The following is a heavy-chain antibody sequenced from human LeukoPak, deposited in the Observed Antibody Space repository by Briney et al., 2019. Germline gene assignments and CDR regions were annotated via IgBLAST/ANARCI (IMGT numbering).Heavy chain of an antibody. CDR3: ATDIVVVPAAIEAFDI. Sequence: ASVKVSCKVSGYTFTDYYMHWVQQAPGKGLEWMGLVDPEDGETIYAEKFQGRVTITADTSTDTAYMELSSLRSEDTAAYYCATDIVVVPAAIEAFDIWGQGTMVTVSS. CDR1: GYTFTDYY. V-gene: IGHV1-69-2*01. D-gene: IGHD2-2*01. J-gene: IGHJ3*02. CDR2: VDPEDGET.